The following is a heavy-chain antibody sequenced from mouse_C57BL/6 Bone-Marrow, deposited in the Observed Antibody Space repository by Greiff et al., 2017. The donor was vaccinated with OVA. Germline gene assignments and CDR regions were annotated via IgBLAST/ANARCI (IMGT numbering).Heavy chain of an antibody. V-gene: IGHV1-81*01. Sequence: VQVVESGAELARPGASVKLSCKASGYTFTSYGISWVKQRTGQGLEWIGEIYPRSGNTYYNEKFKGKATLTADKSSSTAYMELRSLTSEDSAVYFCAREDDYDGRAAWFAYWGQGTLVTVSA. CDR1: GYTFTSYG. CDR3: AREDDYDGRAAWFAY. D-gene: IGHD2-4*01. J-gene: IGHJ3*01. CDR2: IYPRSGNT.